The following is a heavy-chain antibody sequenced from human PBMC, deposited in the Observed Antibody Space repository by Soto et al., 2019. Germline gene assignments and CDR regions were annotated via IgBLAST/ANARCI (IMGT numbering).Heavy chain of an antibody. CDR1: GYIFTDYY. D-gene: IGHD3-10*01. CDR3: ARGSGLLNDASDI. Sequence: ASVKVSCKASGYIFTDYYMHWVRQAPGQELGWMGRINPNSGGTNYAQKFQGRVTMTRDTSTSTAYTELSSLRSEDTAAYYCARGSGLLNDASDIWGQGTMVTVSS. V-gene: IGHV1-2*06. J-gene: IGHJ3*02. CDR2: INPNSGGT.